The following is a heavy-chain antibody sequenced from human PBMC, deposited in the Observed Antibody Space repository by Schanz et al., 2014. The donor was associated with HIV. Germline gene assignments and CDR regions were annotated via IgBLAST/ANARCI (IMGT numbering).Heavy chain of an antibody. CDR1: GFSFSTYG. CDR3: AKDGGSRGRRRGMDV. V-gene: IGHV3-30*18. J-gene: IGHJ6*02. Sequence: QVQLVESGGGVVQPGGSLRLSCAASGFSFSTYGIHWVRQAPGKGLEWETLISYDGINKYYADSVKGRFTISRDNSKNTLYLQINSLRIDDTAVYYCAKDGGSRGRRRGMDVWGQGTTVTVSS. CDR2: ISYDGINK. D-gene: IGHD3-16*01.